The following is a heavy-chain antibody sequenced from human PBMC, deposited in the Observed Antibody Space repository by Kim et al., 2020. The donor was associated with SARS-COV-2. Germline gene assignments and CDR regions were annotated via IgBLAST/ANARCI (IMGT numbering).Heavy chain of an antibody. CDR1: GFTFSSYE. Sequence: GGSLRLSCAASGFTFSSYEMNWVRQAPGKGLEWVSYISSSGSTIYYADSVKGRFTISRDNAKNSLYLQMNSLRAEDTAVYYCAAVRAKRMDVWGKGTTVTVSS. CDR3: AAVRAKRMDV. CDR2: ISSSGSTI. J-gene: IGHJ6*04. V-gene: IGHV3-48*03.